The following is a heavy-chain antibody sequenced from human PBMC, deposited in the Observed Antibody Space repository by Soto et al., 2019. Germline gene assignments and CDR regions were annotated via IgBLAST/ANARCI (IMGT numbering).Heavy chain of an antibody. Sequence: EVQLVESGGGLVKPGGSLRLSCAASGFTFSSYSMNWVRQAPGKGLEWVSSISSSSSYIYYADSVKGRFTISRDNAKNSLYLKKNSLRAEETAVYYCARVGLEPFYDYIWGGGAFDIWGQGTMVTVSS. J-gene: IGHJ3*02. V-gene: IGHV3-21*01. CDR2: ISSSSSYI. D-gene: IGHD3-16*01. CDR3: ARVGLEPFYDYIWGGGAFDI. CDR1: GFTFSSYS.